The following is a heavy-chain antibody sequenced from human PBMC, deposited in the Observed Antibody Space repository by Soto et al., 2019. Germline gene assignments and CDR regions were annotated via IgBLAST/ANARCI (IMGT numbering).Heavy chain of an antibody. J-gene: IGHJ4*02. CDR1: GYIFTSYW. Sequence: GESLKISCKGSGYIFTSYWIGWVRQMPGKGLEWMGITYPGDSDSRYSPSFQGQVTISADKSISTAYLQWSSLKASDIAMYYCARYSGYDLPRAYYFDYWGQGTLVTVSS. CDR3: ARYSGYDLPRAYYFDY. D-gene: IGHD5-12*01. CDR2: TYPGDSDS. V-gene: IGHV5-51*01.